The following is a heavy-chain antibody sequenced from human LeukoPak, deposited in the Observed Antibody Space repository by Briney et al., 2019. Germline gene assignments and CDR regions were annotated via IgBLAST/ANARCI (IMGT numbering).Heavy chain of an antibody. J-gene: IGHJ1*01. V-gene: IGHV4-34*01. D-gene: IGHD6-19*01. CDR3: ARGTGAGRRGDFQH. Sequence: PSETLSLTFCVHGESFSGYYWSWIRQPPGKGLEWIGEINHSGSTNYNPSLKSRLTISVDTSKNQFSLKLSSVTAADTAVYYCARGTGAGRRGDFQHWGQGTLVSVSS. CDR1: GESFSGYY. CDR2: INHSGST.